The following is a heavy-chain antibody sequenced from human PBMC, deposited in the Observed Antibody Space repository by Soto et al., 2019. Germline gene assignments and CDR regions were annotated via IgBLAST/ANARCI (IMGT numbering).Heavy chain of an antibody. Sequence: WESLQMYRKGSGYNFATYLISWVRQLPVKGPESMGIIYTGDSDIRYSPSFQGRVTIQVDKSISPAYLPSNELNASDTALYYCARRGDSYSLDVWGQGTKVPVS. CDR1: GYNFATYL. D-gene: IGHD4-4*01. CDR2: IYTGDSDI. J-gene: IGHJ6*02. CDR3: ARRGDSYSLDV. V-gene: IGHV5-51*01.